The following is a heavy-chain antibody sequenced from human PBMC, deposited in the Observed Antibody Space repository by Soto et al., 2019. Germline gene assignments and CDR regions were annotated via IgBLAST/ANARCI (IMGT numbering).Heavy chain of an antibody. CDR3: ATSRGFGDGTEVYYLDY. CDR1: GYTFSDFY. D-gene: IGHD3-16*01. Sequence: QVQLVQSGAEVKKPGASVKVSCKTSGYTFSDFYIHWVRLAPGQGLEWMGWINPKSGDTNYAQNFQGWVSMTRDTPISTAYMELSRLTSDDTAVFYCATSRGFGDGTEVYYLDYWGQGTLVTVSP. V-gene: IGHV1-2*04. J-gene: IGHJ4*02. CDR2: INPKSGDT.